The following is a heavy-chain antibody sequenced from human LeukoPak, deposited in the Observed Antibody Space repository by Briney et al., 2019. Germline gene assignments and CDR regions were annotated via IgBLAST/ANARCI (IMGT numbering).Heavy chain of an antibody. D-gene: IGHD3-9*01. CDR1: GYTFTSYG. V-gene: IGHV1-2*02. CDR3: ARRDILTGYGPPYYYYYMDV. J-gene: IGHJ6*03. Sequence: ASVKVSCKASGYTFTSYGISWVRQAPGQGLEWMGWINPNSGGTNYAQKFQGRVTMTRDTSISTAYMELSRLRSDDTAVYYCARRDILTGYGPPYYYYYMDVWGKGTTVTVSS. CDR2: INPNSGGT.